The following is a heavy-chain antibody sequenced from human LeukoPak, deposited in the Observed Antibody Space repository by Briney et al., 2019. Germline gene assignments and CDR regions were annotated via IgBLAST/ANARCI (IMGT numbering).Heavy chain of an antibody. Sequence: TSSETLSPTCTVSDGSISSYYWSWIRQPAGKGLEWIGRIYTSGNTNYNPSLKSRVTMSVDTSKNQFSLKLSSVTAADTAVYYCASPPAPYTSGWYFGYWGQGTLVTVSS. D-gene: IGHD6-19*01. CDR3: ASPPAPYTSGWYFGY. J-gene: IGHJ4*02. CDR1: DGSISSYY. CDR2: IYTSGNT. V-gene: IGHV4-4*07.